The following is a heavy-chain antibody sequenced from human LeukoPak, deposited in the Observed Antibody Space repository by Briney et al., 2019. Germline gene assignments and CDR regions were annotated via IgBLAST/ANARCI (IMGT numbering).Heavy chain of an antibody. V-gene: IGHV3-30*18. D-gene: IGHD1-26*01. CDR2: ISYDGSNK. CDR3: AKGGYSGSYYFDY. J-gene: IGHJ4*02. CDR1: EFTFSSYG. Sequence: GGSLRLSCAASEFTFSSYGMHWVRQAPGKGLEWVAVISYDGSNKYYADSVKGRFTISRDNSKNTLYLQMNSLRAEDTAVYYCAKGGYSGSYYFDYWGQGTLVTVSS.